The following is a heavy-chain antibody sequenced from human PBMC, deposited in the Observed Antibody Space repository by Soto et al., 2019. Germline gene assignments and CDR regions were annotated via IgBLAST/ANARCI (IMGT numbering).Heavy chain of an antibody. CDR3: ANLTGVTTYAFDI. Sequence: SLRLSCAVSGFTFSRYGMHWVRQAPGKGLEWVAVISNDGSNKYYEDTVKGRFTISRNNSKNTLYLQMNSLRAEDTAVYYCANLTGVTTYAFDIWGQGTMVTVSS. D-gene: IGHD4-17*01. V-gene: IGHV3-30*18. J-gene: IGHJ3*02. CDR1: GFTFSRYG. CDR2: ISNDGSNK.